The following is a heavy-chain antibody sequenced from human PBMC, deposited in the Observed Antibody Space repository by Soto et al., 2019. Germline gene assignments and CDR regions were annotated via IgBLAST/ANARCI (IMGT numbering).Heavy chain of an antibody. CDR3: ARVGDSSGYYYYYYGMDV. D-gene: IGHD3-22*01. V-gene: IGHV1-69*13. Sequence: ASVKVSCKASGGTFSSYAISWVRQAPGQGLEWMGGIIPIFGTANYAKKFQGRVTITADESTSTAYMELSSLRSEDTAVYYCARVGDSSGYYYYYYGMDVWGQGTTVTVSS. CDR2: IIPIFGTA. J-gene: IGHJ6*02. CDR1: GGTFSSYA.